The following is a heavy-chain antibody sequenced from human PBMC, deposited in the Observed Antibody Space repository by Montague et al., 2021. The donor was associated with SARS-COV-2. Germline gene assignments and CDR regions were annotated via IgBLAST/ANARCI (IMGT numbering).Heavy chain of an antibody. Sequence: TLSLTCTVSGGSISSANYYWSWIRQPAGKGLEWIGRFYTSGSTNYNPSLKSRVAISADTSKNQFSLKLSSVTAADTAVYYCASTYYYASGSLLDPWGQGTLVTVSS. D-gene: IGHD3-10*01. CDR2: FYTSGST. V-gene: IGHV4-61*02. CDR3: ASTYYYASGSLLDP. J-gene: IGHJ5*02. CDR1: GGSISSANYY.